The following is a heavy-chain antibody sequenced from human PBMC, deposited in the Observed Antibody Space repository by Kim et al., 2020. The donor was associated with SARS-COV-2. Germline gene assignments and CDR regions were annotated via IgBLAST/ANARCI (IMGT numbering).Heavy chain of an antibody. CDR1: GGSISSSSYY. V-gene: IGHV4-39*01. CDR3: ARLATATGTFDY. CDR2: IYYSGNT. J-gene: IGHJ4*02. Sequence: SETLSLTCTVSGGSISSSSYYWGWIRQPPGKGLEWIGSIYYSGNTYYNPPLKSRVTISVDTSKNQCSLKLSSVTAADTAVYYCARLATATGTFDYWGQGTLVTVSS. D-gene: IGHD6-13*01.